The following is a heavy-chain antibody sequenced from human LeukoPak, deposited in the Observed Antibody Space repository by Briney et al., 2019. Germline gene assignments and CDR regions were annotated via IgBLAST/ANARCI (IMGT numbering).Heavy chain of an antibody. Sequence: SETLSLTCTVSGGSISSSSYYWGWIRQPPGKGLEWIGSIYYSGSTYYNPSLKSRVTISVDRSKNQFSLKLSSVTAADTAVYYCARDHSSKGWFDPWGQGTLVTVSS. V-gene: IGHV4-39*07. D-gene: IGHD6-13*01. CDR2: IYYSGST. CDR3: ARDHSSKGWFDP. J-gene: IGHJ5*02. CDR1: GGSISSSSYY.